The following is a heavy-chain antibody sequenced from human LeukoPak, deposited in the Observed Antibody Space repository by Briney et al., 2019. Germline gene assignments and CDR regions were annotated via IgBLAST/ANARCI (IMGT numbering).Heavy chain of an antibody. CDR1: GFTFSSYA. J-gene: IGHJ4*02. D-gene: IGHD1-26*01. Sequence: PGGSLRLSCAASGFTFSSYAMSWVRQAPGKRLEWVSAISGSGGSTYYADSVKGRFTISRDNSKNTLYLQMNSLRAEDTAVYYCAKDNLWEPITSDYWGQGTLVTVSS. CDR2: ISGSGGST. V-gene: IGHV3-23*01. CDR3: AKDNLWEPITSDY.